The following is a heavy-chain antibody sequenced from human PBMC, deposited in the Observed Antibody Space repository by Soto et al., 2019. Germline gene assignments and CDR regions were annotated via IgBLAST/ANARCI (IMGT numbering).Heavy chain of an antibody. CDR1: GGSISSSSYY. J-gene: IGHJ5*02. Sequence: SETLSLTCTVSGGSISSSSYYWGWIRHPPGKGLEWIGSIYYSGSTYYNPSLKSRVTISVDTSKNQFSLKLSSVTAADTAVYYCARHVGITMIVVVIHNWFDPWGQGTLVTVSS. D-gene: IGHD3-22*01. CDR3: ARHVGITMIVVVIHNWFDP. CDR2: IYYSGST. V-gene: IGHV4-39*01.